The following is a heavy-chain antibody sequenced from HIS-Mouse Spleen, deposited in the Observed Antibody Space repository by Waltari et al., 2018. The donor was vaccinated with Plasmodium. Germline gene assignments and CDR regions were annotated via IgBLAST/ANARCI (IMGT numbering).Heavy chain of an antibody. CDR1: GGSISSSSYY. J-gene: IGHJ5*02. CDR3: ARVPYYYDSSGYGMGWFDP. V-gene: IGHV4-39*07. CDR2: IYYSGST. Sequence: QLQLQESGPGLVKPSETLSLTCTLSGGSISSSSYYWAWFRQPHGKGLEWIGSIYYSGSTYYNPSLKSRVTISVDTSKNQFSLKLSSVTAADTAVYYCARVPYYYDSSGYGMGWFDPWGQGTLVTVSS. D-gene: IGHD3-22*01.